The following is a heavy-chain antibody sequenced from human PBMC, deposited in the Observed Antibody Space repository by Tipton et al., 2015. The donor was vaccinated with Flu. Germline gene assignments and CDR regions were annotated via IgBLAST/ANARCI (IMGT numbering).Heavy chain of an antibody. CDR3: VREGAAAPTKYYFYGMDV. D-gene: IGHD6-13*01. Sequence: TLSLTCNVSGAFISRHYWSWIRQPPGKGLEWFGSFFHGGNTNYNPSLNNRVTISVDTSKNHFSLKLTSMTAADTAVYYCVREGAAAPTKYYFYGMDVWGHGITVTVSS. CDR2: FFHGGNT. CDR1: GAFISRHY. V-gene: IGHV4-59*11. J-gene: IGHJ6*02.